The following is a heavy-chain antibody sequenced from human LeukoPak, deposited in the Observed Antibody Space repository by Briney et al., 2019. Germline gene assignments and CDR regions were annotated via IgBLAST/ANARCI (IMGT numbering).Heavy chain of an antibody. V-gene: IGHV1-24*01. J-gene: IGHJ4*02. Sequence: ASVKVSCKVSGYTLTELSMHWVRQAPGKGLEWMGGFDPEDGETIYAQKFQGRVTMTEDTSTDTAYMELSSLRSEDTAVYYCATDQPGEDYFDYWGQGTLVTVSS. CDR3: ATDQPGEDYFDY. CDR2: FDPEDGET. D-gene: IGHD3-10*01. CDR1: GYTLTELS.